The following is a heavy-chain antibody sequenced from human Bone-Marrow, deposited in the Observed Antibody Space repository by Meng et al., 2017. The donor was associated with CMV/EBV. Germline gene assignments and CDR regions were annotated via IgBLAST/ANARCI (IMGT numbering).Heavy chain of an antibody. CDR3: AKGGAAIRD. D-gene: IGHD2-2*02. CDR1: GFTFSSYA. Sequence: GESLKISCAASGFTFSSYAMHWVRQAPGKGLEWVAVISYDGSNKYYADSVKGRFTISRDNSKNTLYLQMNSLRAEDTAVYYCAKGGAAIRDWGQGTLVTSPQ. CDR2: ISYDGSNK. V-gene: IGHV3-30-3*01. J-gene: IGHJ4*02.